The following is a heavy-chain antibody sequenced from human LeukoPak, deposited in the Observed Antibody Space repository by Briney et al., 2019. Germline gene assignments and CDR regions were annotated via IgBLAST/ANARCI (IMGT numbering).Heavy chain of an antibody. CDR2: IHTNGNT. CDR3: ARDQGHDDYVSGMDV. V-gene: IGHV4-4*07. D-gene: IGHD3-3*01. J-gene: IGHJ6*02. Sequence: RIHTNGNTNYNPSLKSRVTMSVDMSKNQFSLKLSSVTAADTAVYYCARDQGHDDYVSGMDVWGQGTTVTVSS.